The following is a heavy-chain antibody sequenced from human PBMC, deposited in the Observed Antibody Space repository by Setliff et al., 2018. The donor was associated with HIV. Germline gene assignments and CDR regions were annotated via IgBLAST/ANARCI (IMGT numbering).Heavy chain of an antibody. V-gene: IGHV4-61*01. J-gene: IGHJ3*01. CDR1: GDSVSSRSYY. CDR3: ARGNGWYAF. Sequence: PSETLSLTCTVSGDSVSSRSYYWSWIRQPPGKGLEWIGYIYYSGSNNYNPSLKSRVTISADTSKNQFSLKLSSVTAADTAVYYCARGNGWYAFWGQGTMVTVSS. CDR2: IYYSGSN. D-gene: IGHD6-19*01.